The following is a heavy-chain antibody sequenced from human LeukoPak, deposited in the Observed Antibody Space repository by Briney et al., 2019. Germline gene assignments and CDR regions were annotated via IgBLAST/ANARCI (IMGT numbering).Heavy chain of an antibody. CDR1: GYTFTSYA. CDR2: INTNTGNP. D-gene: IGHD6-13*01. CDR3: ARPEAPGIAAPPLFDY. J-gene: IGHJ4*02. Sequence: ASVKVSCKASGYTFTSYAMNWVRQAPGQGLEWMGWINTNTGNPTYAQGFTGRFVFSLDTSVSTAYLQISSLKAEDTAVYYCARPEAPGIAAPPLFDYWGQGTLVTVSS. V-gene: IGHV7-4-1*02.